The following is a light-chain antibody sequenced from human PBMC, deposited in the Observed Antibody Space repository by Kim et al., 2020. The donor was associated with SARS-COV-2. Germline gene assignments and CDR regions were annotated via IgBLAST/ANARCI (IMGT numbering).Light chain of an antibody. CDR1: SSDVGGYNY. Sequence: QYVTLYYPGTSSDVGGYNYVSWYQHHPGQAPKLMIYEVGKRPSGVPDRFSGSKSGNAASLTVSGLQAEDEADYYCTSYAGDNNYVLFGGGTQLTVL. CDR2: EVG. V-gene: IGLV2-8*01. CDR3: TSYAGDNNYVL. J-gene: IGLJ2*01.